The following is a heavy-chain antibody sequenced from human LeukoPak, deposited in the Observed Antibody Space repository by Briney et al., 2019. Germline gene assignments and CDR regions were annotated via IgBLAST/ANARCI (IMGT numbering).Heavy chain of an antibody. J-gene: IGHJ4*02. CDR3: ARAGLYDYVWGSYRPHFDY. CDR1: GGSISSSNW. Sequence: SETLSLTCAVSGGSISSSNWWSWVRQPPGKGLEWIGEIYHSGSTNYNPSLKSRVTISVDKSKNQFSLKLSSVTAADTAVYYCARAGLYDYVWGSYRPHFDYWGQGTLVTVSS. V-gene: IGHV4-4*02. CDR2: IYHSGST. D-gene: IGHD3-16*02.